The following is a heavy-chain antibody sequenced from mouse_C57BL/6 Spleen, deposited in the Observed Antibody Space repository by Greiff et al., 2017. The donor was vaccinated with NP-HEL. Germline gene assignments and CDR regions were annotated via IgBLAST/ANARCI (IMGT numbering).Heavy chain of an antibody. V-gene: IGHV5-4*03. D-gene: IGHD3-2*02. Sequence: EVMLVESGGGLVKPGGSLKLSCAASGFTFSSYAMSWVRQTPEKRLEWVATISDGGSYTYYPDNVKGRFTISRDNAKNNLYLQMSHLKSEDTAMYYCARLDSSGYGFAYWGQGTLVTVSA. CDR2: ISDGGSYT. CDR3: ARLDSSGYGFAY. CDR1: GFTFSSYA. J-gene: IGHJ3*01.